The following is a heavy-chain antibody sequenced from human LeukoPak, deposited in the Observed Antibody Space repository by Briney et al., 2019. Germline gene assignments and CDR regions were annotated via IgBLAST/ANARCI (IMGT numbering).Heavy chain of an antibody. CDR2: ISAYNGNT. J-gene: IGHJ5*02. D-gene: IGHD3-3*01. CDR1: GYTFTSYG. V-gene: IGHV1-18*01. CDR3: ARDFYDFWSGYWFGP. Sequence: GASVKVSCKASGYTFTSYGISWVRQAPGQGLEWMGWISAYNGNTNYAQKLQGRVTMTTDTSTSTAYMELRSLRSDDTAVYYCARDFYDFWSGYWFGPWGQGTLVTVSS.